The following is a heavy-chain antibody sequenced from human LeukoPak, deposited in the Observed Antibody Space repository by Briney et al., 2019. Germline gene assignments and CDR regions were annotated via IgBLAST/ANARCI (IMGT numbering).Heavy chain of an antibody. Sequence: GESLKISCKASGYSFTNYWISWVRQMPGKGLEWMGRIDPTDSYSNYSPSFQGHVGISADKSISSAYLQLWGLRASDTAVYYCARHGARYQYNGMDVWGQGTTVTVSS. CDR1: GYSFTNYW. V-gene: IGHV5-10-1*01. CDR2: IDPTDSYS. J-gene: IGHJ6*02. CDR3: ARHGARYQYNGMDV. D-gene: IGHD1-26*01.